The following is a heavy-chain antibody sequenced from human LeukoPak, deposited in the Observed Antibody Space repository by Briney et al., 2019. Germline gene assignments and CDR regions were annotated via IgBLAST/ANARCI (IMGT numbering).Heavy chain of an antibody. V-gene: IGHV4-39*01. CDR1: GGSISSSSYY. CDR2: IYYSGST. CDR3: ARLAADSSSWYISY. D-gene: IGHD6-13*01. Sequence: SETLSLTSTVSGGSISSSSYYWGWIRQPPGKGLEWIGSIYYSGSTYYNPSLKSRVTISVDTSKNQFSLKLSSVTAADTAVYYCARLAADSSSWYISYWGQGTLVTVSS. J-gene: IGHJ4*02.